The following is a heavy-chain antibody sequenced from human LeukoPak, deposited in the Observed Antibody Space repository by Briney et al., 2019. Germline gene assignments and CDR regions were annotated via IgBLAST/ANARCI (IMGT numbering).Heavy chain of an antibody. D-gene: IGHD6-19*01. CDR1: GFAFGDYL. CDR2: ISGGTT. Sequence: GGSLRLSCTASGFAFGDYLMSWFRQAPGKGLEWIGFISGGTTEYAASVKGRFTISRDDSTSIAYLQMNSLTTEDTAVYYCSRGSGWLSVYWGQGTLVTVSS. J-gene: IGHJ4*02. CDR3: SRGSGWLSVY. V-gene: IGHV3-49*03.